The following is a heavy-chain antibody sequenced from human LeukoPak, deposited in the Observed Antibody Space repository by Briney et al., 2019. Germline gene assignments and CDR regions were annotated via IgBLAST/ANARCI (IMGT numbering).Heavy chain of an antibody. D-gene: IGHD4-17*01. V-gene: IGHV4-4*07. J-gene: IGHJ6*04. Sequence: PSETLSLTCTVSGGSISNYYWSWIRQPAGKALEWIGRIYASGSTNVPPSLRSRITMSIDTSRNQLSLRLASMTAADAAVYYCVRGGDYARTHDHFYMFVDVWGKGTTVIVSS. CDR1: GGSISNYY. CDR3: VRGGDYARTHDHFYMFVDV. CDR2: IYASGST.